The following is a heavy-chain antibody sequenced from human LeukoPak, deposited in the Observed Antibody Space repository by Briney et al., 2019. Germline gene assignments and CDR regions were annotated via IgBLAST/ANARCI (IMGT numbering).Heavy chain of an antibody. CDR2: IYHSGST. D-gene: IGHD3-10*01. CDR3: ARLLRPDYYGSGSHFDY. V-gene: IGHV4-30-2*01. J-gene: IGHJ4*02. CDR1: GGSISSGGYS. Sequence: SQTLSLTCAVSGGSISSGGYSWSWIRQPPGKGLEWIGYIYHSGSTYYNPSLKSRVTISVDTSKNYLSLKLSSVTAADTAVYYCARLLRPDYYGSGSHFDYWGQGALVTVSS.